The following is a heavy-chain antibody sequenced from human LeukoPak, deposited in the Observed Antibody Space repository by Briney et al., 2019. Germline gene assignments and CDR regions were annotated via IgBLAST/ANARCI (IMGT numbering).Heavy chain of an antibody. Sequence: GGSLRLSCAASGFTFSSYGMHWVRQAPGKGLEWVAVIWYDGSNKYHADSVKGRFTISRDNSKNTLYLQMNSLRAEDTAVYYCAILSGYSLDYWGQGTLVTVSS. J-gene: IGHJ4*02. V-gene: IGHV3-33*01. CDR2: IWYDGSNK. CDR1: GFTFSSYG. CDR3: AILSGYSLDY. D-gene: IGHD5-18*01.